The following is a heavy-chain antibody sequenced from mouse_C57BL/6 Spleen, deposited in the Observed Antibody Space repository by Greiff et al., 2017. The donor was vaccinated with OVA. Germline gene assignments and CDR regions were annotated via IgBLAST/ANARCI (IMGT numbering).Heavy chain of an antibody. D-gene: IGHD1-1*01. CDR2: ISSGSSTI. CDR1: GFTFSDYG. J-gene: IGHJ2*01. V-gene: IGHV5-17*01. Sequence: EVHLVESGGGLVKPGGSLKLSCAASGFTFSDYGMHWVRQAPEKGLEWVAYISSGSSTIYYADTVKGRFTISRDNAKNTLFLQMTSLRSEDTAMYYCARPYGSSYVGYYFDYWGQGTTLTVSS. CDR3: ARPYGSSYVGYYFDY.